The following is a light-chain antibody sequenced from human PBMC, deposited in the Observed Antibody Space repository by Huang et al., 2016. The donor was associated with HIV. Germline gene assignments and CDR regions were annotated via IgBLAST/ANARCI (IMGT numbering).Light chain of an antibody. CDR2: AAS. V-gene: IGKV1-39*01. CDR1: PSISSY. J-gene: IGKJ2*01. Sequence: DIQMTQSPSSLSASVGERVTITRRASPSISSYLKWYQQKPGKAPKLLIYAASSLQSGVPSRFSGSGYGTDCTLTISSLQPEDFATYYCQQSYSTLRYTFGQGTKLEIK. CDR3: QQSYSTLRYT.